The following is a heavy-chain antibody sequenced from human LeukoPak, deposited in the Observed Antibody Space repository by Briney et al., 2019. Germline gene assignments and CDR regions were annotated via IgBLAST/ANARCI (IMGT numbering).Heavy chain of an antibody. CDR1: GFTFSSYA. V-gene: IGHV3-30-3*01. J-gene: IGHJ3*01. CDR3: AREGGM. CDR2: IAYDGSNK. Sequence: GGSLRPSCAASGFTFSSYAMHWVRQAPGKGLEWVAVIAYDGSNKNYADSVKGRFTISRDNSKNTLYLQMNSLRAEDTAVYHCAREGGMWGQGTMVTVSS. D-gene: IGHD1-26*01.